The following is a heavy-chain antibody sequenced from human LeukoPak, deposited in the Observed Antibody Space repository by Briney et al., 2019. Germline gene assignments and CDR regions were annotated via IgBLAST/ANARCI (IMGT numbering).Heavy chain of an antibody. CDR3: AKESGSYDP. CDR2: IYHSGST. D-gene: IGHD1-26*01. J-gene: IGHJ5*02. CDR1: GYSISSGYY. V-gene: IGHV4-38-2*02. Sequence: PSETLSLTCTVSGYSISSGYYWGWIRQPPGKGLERIGSIYHSGSTYYNPSLKSRVTISVDTSKNQFSLKLSSVTAADTAVYYCAKESGSYDPWGQGTLVTVSS.